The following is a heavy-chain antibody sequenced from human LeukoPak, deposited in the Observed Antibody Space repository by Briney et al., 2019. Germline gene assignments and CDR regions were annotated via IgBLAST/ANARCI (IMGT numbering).Heavy chain of an antibody. CDR2: ITPFNGNT. J-gene: IGHJ5*02. CDR3: ASQGRVVNSFDP. V-gene: IGHV1-45*02. Sequence: GASVKVSCKASGYTFTGYYMHWVRQAPGQALEWMGWITPFNGNTNYAQKFQDRVTITRDRSMSTAYMELSSLRSEDTAMYYCASQGRVVNSFDPWGQGTLVTVSS. CDR1: GYTFTGYY.